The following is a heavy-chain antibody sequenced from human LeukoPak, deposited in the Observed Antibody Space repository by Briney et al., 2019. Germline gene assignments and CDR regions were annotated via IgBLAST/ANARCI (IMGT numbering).Heavy chain of an antibody. CDR1: GGSFSGYY. Sequence: PSETLSLTCAVYGGSFSGYYWSWIRQPPGKGLEWIGEIYHSGSTNYNPSLKSRVTISVDKSKNQFSLKLSSVTAADTAVYYCARDERSSGWYGDWGQGTLVTVSS. CDR3: ARDERSSGWYGD. D-gene: IGHD6-19*01. J-gene: IGHJ4*02. V-gene: IGHV4-34*01. CDR2: IYHSGST.